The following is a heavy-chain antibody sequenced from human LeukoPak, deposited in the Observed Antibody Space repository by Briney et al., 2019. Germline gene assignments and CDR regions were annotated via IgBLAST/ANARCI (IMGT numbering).Heavy chain of an antibody. CDR2: IKHDGSEK. CDR1: GFTFSTSW. D-gene: IGHD2-8*01. Sequence: PGGSLRLSCAASGFTFSTSWMSWVRQAPGKGLEWVANIKHDGSEKYYVDSVKGRFTISRDNAKNSLYLQMNSLRAEDTAVYYCARDSNGVFDYWGQGTLVTVSS. J-gene: IGHJ4*02. CDR3: ARDSNGVFDY. V-gene: IGHV3-7*01.